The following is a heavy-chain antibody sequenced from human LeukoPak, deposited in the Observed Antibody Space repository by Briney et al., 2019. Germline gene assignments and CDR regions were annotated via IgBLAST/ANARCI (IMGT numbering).Heavy chain of an antibody. CDR2: IIPIFGTA. V-gene: IGHV1-69*13. D-gene: IGHD3-22*01. CDR1: GGTFSSYA. Sequence: GASVKVSCKASGGTFSSYAISWVRQAPGQGLEWMGGIIPIFGTANYAQKFQGRVTITADESTSTAYMELSSLRSEDTAVYYCARDRRAPSYYDSSGYYFPWGQGTLVTVSS. CDR3: ARDRRAPSYYDSSGYYFP. J-gene: IGHJ5*02.